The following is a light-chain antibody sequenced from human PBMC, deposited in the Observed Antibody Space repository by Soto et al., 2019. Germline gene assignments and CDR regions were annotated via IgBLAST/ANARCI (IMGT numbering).Light chain of an antibody. CDR3: QQTFSPPYT. V-gene: IGKV1-39*01. J-gene: IGKJ2*01. Sequence: DIQKTQSLSSLSASVGDRVTITCRASQSISNSLSWYQQKPGKAPNFLIYVASTLQSGVPSRFSASGSGTHFTLTISSLQPEDVATYYCQQTFSPPYTFGQGTKLEIK. CDR2: VAS. CDR1: QSISNS.